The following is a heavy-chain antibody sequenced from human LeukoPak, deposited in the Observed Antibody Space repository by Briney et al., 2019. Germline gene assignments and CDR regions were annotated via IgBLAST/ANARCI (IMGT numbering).Heavy chain of an antibody. CDR3: ALRRSAGMNWFDP. J-gene: IGHJ5*02. CDR2: IFWNDDK. D-gene: IGHD1-26*01. CDR1: GFSLTTTGLG. V-gene: IGHV2-5*01. Sequence: SGPTLVKPTQTLTLTCTFSGFSLTTTGLGVDWIRQPPGEALEWLALIFWNDDKLYNPSLKTRLTLTKESSKNQVVLTAANTAPVDTATNYCALRRSAGMNWFDPWGQGNLVTVSS.